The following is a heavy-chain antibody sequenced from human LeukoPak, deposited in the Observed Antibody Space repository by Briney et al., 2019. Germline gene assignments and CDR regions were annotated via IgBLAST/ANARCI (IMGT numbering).Heavy chain of an antibody. CDR1: GGTFSSYA. V-gene: IGHV1-69*05. CDR2: IIPIFGTA. D-gene: IGHD2-15*01. J-gene: IGHJ6*03. Sequence: SVKVSCKASGGTFSSYAISWVRQAPGQGLEWMGGIIPIFGTANYAQKFQGRVTITTDESTSTAYMELSSLRSEDTAVYYCASSGLFAATDAYYYYYYMDVWGKGTTVTVPS. CDR3: ASSGLFAATDAYYYYYYMDV.